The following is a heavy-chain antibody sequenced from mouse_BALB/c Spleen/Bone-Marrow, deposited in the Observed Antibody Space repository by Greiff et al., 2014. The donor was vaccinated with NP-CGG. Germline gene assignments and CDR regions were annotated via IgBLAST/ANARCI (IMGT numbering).Heavy chain of an antibody. J-gene: IGHJ4*01. D-gene: IGHD1-2*01. CDR1: GITVSSYT. Sequence: EVQVVESGGGLVKPGESLKFSCAASGITVSSYTMSWVRQTPEKRLEWVASITGGGTTYYPDSVKGRFTISRDNARNILYLQVSSLRSEDTAIYYCARHYGYVDSMDYWGQGTSVTASS. V-gene: IGHV5-6-5*01. CDR2: ITGGGTT. CDR3: ARHYGYVDSMDY.